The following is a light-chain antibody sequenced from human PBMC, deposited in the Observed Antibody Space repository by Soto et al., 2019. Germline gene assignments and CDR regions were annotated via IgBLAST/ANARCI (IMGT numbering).Light chain of an antibody. Sequence: DVRRTQSPKNLSASVRDRVTITCRASQSISSWLAWYQQKPGKAPKLLIYKASSLESGVPSRFSGSGSGTEFTLTISSLQPDDFATYYCQQYNSYPWTLGQVTKVDIK. V-gene: IGKV1-5*03. CDR1: QSISSW. CDR3: QQYNSYPWT. J-gene: IGKJ1*01. CDR2: KAS.